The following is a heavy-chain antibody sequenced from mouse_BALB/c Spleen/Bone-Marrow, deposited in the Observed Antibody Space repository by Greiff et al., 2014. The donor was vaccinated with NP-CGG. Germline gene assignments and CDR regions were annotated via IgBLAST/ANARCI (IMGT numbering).Heavy chain of an antibody. CDR2: ISSGSRTV. D-gene: IGHD3-3*01. J-gene: IGHJ2*01. Sequence: EVKLMESGGGLVQPGGSRKLSCAASGFTFSSFGMHWVRQAPEKGLEWVAYISSGSRTVFYADTVKGRFTISRDNPKNTLSLQMTSLRSEDTAMYYCTRSRGNWDDFDYWGQGTTLTVSS. V-gene: IGHV5-17*02. CDR3: TRSRGNWDDFDY. CDR1: GFTFSSFG.